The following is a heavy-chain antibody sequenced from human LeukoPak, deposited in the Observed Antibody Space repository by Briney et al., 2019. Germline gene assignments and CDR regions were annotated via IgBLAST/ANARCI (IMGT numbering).Heavy chain of an antibody. V-gene: IGHV3-53*01. CDR3: ARVDYDNWSEYYFDY. Sequence: GGSLRLSCSASGFTVSSNYMSWVRQAPGKGLEWVSIIYTGGSTYYTDFVQARFTISRDNSKNTLYLQMNSLRAEDTAVYYCARVDYDNWSEYYFDYWGQGTLVTVSS. J-gene: IGHJ4*02. CDR1: GFTVSSNY. D-gene: IGHD3-9*01. CDR2: IYTGGST.